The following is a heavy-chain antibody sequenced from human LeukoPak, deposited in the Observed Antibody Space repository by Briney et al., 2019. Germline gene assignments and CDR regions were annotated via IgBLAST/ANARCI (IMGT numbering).Heavy chain of an antibody. CDR1: GFTFSNYA. Sequence: GSLRLSCAASGFTFSNYAMSWVRQAPGMGLEWVSIIRGSGDNTHYADSVRGRFTNSRDNSKNMLYLEMSSLRAEDTAVYYCAKDLTNLIYDFTHPRGFDCWGRGTLVTVSS. CDR2: IRGSGDNT. V-gene: IGHV3-23*01. CDR3: AKDLTNLIYDFTHPRGFDC. J-gene: IGHJ4*02. D-gene: IGHD3-16*01.